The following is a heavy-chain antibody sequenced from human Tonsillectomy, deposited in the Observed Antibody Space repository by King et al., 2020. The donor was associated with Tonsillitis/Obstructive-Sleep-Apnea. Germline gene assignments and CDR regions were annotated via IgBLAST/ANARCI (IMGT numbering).Heavy chain of an antibody. V-gene: IGHV3-53*01. CDR2: IYSGGST. Sequence: QLQESGGGLIQPGGSLRLSCAASGFIVSSNYVSWVRQAPGKGLDWVSVIYSGGSTYYGDSAEGRFTISRDNSKNTVYLQMNSLRAEDTAVYYCATDARYSSNWYAAFDIWGQGTMVTVSS. D-gene: IGHD6-13*01. CDR3: ATDARYSSNWYAAFDI. J-gene: IGHJ3*02. CDR1: GFIVSSNY.